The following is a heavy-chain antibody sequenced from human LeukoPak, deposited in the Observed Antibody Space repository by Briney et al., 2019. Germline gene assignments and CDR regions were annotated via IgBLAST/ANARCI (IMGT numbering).Heavy chain of an antibody. CDR1: GYTFTGYH. CDR2: INPNSGGT. V-gene: IGHV1-2*06. J-gene: IGHJ3*02. CDR3: ARQRSGWSYDAFDI. Sequence: ASVKVSCKASGYTFTGYHMHWVRQAPGQGLEWMGRINPNSGGTNYAQKFQGRDTMTRDTSISTAYMELSRLRSDDTAVYYCARQRSGWSYDAFDIWGQGTMVTVSS. D-gene: IGHD6-19*01.